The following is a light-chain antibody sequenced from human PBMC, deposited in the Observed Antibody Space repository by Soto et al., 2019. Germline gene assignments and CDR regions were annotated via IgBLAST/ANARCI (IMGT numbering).Light chain of an antibody. V-gene: IGKV3-15*01. CDR3: QQYNIWLT. J-gene: IGKJ4*01. Sequence: EIVMTQSPATLSVSPGERATLSCRASQSVTSNLAWYQQKPDQAPRLLIYGASTRATGIPARFSGSGSGTEFTLTISSLQSEDFAVYYCQQYNIWLTFGGGTKVEIK. CDR2: GAS. CDR1: QSVTSN.